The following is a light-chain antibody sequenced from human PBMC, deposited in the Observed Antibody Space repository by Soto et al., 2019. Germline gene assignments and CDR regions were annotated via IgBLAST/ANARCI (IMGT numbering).Light chain of an antibody. J-gene: IGKJ5*01. Sequence: IVLTQSPGTLSLSPGERATLSCRTSQSVSNTYVARYQQKPGQAPRLLIYDTSGRVTGIPDRFSGSGSGTDFTLTISRLEPEDFAVFYCQQYGTSEIIFGQGTRLEI. CDR2: DTS. V-gene: IGKV3-20*01. CDR3: QQYGTSEII. CDR1: QSVSNTY.